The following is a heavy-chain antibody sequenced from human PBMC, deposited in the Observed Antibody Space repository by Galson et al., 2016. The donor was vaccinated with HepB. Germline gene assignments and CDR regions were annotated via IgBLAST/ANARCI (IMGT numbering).Heavy chain of an antibody. J-gene: IGHJ3*02. Sequence: SLRLSCADSGFTFDDYVMHWVRQVPGKGLEWVSGWKSSEINYADSVKGRFTIFRDNTKKSLYLQMNSLRVEDTALYYCVKDPSYRSSVRAFDIWGRGPMVTVSS. CDR2: WKSSEI. CDR3: VKDPSYRSSVRAFDI. V-gene: IGHV3-9*01. D-gene: IGHD6-6*01. CDR1: GFTFDDYV.